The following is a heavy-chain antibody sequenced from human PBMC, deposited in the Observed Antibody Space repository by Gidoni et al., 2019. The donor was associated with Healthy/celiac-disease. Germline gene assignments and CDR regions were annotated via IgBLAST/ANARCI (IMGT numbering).Heavy chain of an antibody. Sequence: EVQLVESGGGLVKPGGSLRLSCAASGFPFSSYSMNWVRQAPGKGLEWVSSISSSSSYIYYADSVKGRFTISRDNAKNSLYLQMNSLRAEDTAVYYCARIIVGAPNGDYWGQGTLVTVSS. CDR3: ARIIVGAPNGDY. D-gene: IGHD1-26*01. CDR1: GFPFSSYS. CDR2: ISSSSSYI. J-gene: IGHJ4*02. V-gene: IGHV3-21*01.